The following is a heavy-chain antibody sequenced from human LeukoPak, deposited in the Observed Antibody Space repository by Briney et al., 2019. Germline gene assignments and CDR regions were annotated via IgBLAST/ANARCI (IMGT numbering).Heavy chain of an antibody. CDR3: ASRYSSGWYVGEYFQH. V-gene: IGHV3-74*01. CDR1: GFTFSSYW. Sequence: GGSLRLSCAASGFTFSSYWMHWVRQPPGKGLVWLSRISTDGRPTYYADSVKGRFTISRDTSKNTLYLQMNSLRAEDTAVYYCASRYSSGWYVGEYFQHWGQGTLVTVSS. CDR2: ISTDGRPT. D-gene: IGHD6-13*01. J-gene: IGHJ1*01.